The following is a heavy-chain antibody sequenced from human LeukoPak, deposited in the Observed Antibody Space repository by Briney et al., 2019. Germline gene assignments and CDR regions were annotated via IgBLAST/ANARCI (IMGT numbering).Heavy chain of an antibody. Sequence: VASVKVSCKASGYTFTSYAISWVRQAPGQGLEWMGGIIPLFGAPNYAQKFQGRVTITADKSTTTAYMELSSLRSEDTAVYFCARHDSYSSSFPYNWFDPWGQGALVTVSS. CDR1: GYTFTSYA. V-gene: IGHV1-69*06. J-gene: IGHJ5*02. CDR3: ARHDSYSSSFPYNWFDP. CDR2: IIPLFGAP. D-gene: IGHD6-13*01.